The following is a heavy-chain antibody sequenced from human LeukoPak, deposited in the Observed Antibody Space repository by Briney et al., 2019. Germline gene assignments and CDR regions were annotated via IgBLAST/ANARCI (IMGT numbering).Heavy chain of an antibody. CDR2: IYYSGST. CDR3: ARVGHSYGSGAFGI. J-gene: IGHJ3*02. V-gene: IGHV4-59*01. CDR1: GGSISSYY. Sequence: SETLSLTCTVSGGSISSYYWSWIRQPPGKGLEWIGYIYYSGSTNYNPSLKSRATISVDTSKNQFSLKLSSVTAADTAVYYCARVGHSYGSGAFGIWGQGTMVTVSS. D-gene: IGHD5-18*01.